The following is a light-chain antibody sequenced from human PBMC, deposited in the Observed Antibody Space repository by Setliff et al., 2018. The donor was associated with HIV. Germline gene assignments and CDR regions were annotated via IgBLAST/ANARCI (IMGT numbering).Light chain of an antibody. J-gene: IGLJ3*02. CDR2: GNY. Sequence: QSALTQPPSVSGAPGQRVIISCTGSRTNIGAGYDVHWFQQLPGTAPRLLVFGNYNRPSGVSDRFSGSKSGTSGSLVITGLQAEDEADYYCQSYDTRPNGWVFGGGTK. V-gene: IGLV1-40*01. CDR3: QSYDTRPNGWV. CDR1: RTNIGAGYD.